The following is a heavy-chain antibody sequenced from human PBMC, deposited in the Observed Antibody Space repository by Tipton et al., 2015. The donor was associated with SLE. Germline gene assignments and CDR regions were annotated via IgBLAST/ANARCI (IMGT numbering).Heavy chain of an antibody. CDR3: ARGGPGNYAFDI. CDR2: IRYDGTNQ. Sequence: LRLSCATSGFSFRSFGMHWVRQAPGKGLEWVAFIRYDGTNQYYADSVKGRFTISRDNSENTVYLQINSLRTEDTAVYYCARGGPGNYAFDIWGQGTMVTVSS. D-gene: IGHD3-10*01. J-gene: IGHJ3*02. V-gene: IGHV3-30*02. CDR1: GFSFRSFG.